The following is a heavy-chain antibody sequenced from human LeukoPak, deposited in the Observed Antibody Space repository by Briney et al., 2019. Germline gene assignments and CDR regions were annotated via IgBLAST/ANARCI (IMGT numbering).Heavy chain of an antibody. CDR2: ISGSGDNT. CDR3: AKWKYSNSGIDDY. Sequence: GSLRLSCAASGFTFSSYAMSWVRQVPGKGLEWVSVISGSGDNTYYADSVKGRFTISRDNSKNMLYLQMNSLRAEDTAVYYCAKWKYSNSGIDDYWGQGTLVTVSA. J-gene: IGHJ4*02. D-gene: IGHD6-6*01. V-gene: IGHV3-23*01. CDR1: GFTFSSYA.